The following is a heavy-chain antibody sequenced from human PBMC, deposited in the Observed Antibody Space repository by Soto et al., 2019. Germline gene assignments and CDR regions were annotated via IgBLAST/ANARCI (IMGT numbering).Heavy chain of an antibody. D-gene: IGHD6-6*01. Sequence: PGGSLRLSCVGSEFTFSLYVIGWVRQAPGKGPEWVSFISGSGASTYYADSVKGRFAISRDNSKNTVYLQMNNLRPEDTAIYSCARGLAARPVFAFDIWGQGTMVTVSS. J-gene: IGHJ3*02. CDR2: ISGSGAST. CDR3: ARGLAARPVFAFDI. V-gene: IGHV3-23*01. CDR1: EFTFSLYV.